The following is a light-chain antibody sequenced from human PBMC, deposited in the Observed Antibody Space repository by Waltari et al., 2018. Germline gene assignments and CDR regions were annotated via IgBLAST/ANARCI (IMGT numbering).Light chain of an antibody. V-gene: IGLV2-14*01. CDR1: SNDIGGPNY. J-gene: IGLJ2*01. CDR2: DVK. Sequence: QSALTQPASVSGSPGKSATISSTGTSNDIGGPNYVSWYQQRPGKAPKPIIYDVKNRPPGVSGHFSGSKSGNTASLTISGLQAEDETDYYCSSFTRTVLFGGGTKLTVL. CDR3: SSFTRTVL.